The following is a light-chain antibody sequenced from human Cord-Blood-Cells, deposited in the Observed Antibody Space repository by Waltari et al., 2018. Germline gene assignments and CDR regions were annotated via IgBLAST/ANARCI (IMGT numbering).Light chain of an antibody. Sequence: DIQMPQSPSSLSASVGVRVTITCRVSQSISSYLNWYQQKPGKAPKLLISAASSLQSGVPSRFSGSGSGTDFTLTISSLQPEDFATYYCQQSYSTPRTFGGGTKVEIK. CDR1: QSISSY. J-gene: IGKJ4*01. V-gene: IGKV1-39*01. CDR3: QQSYSTPRT. CDR2: AAS.